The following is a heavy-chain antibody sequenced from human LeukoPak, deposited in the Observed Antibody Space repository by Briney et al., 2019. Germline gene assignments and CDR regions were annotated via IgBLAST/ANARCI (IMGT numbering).Heavy chain of an antibody. J-gene: IGHJ6*03. D-gene: IGHD6-6*01. Sequence: ASVKVSCKASGYTFTSYDINWVRQATGQGLEWMGWMNPNSGNTGYAQKFQGRVTMTRNTSISTAYMELSSLRSEDTAVYYCARGPSSSSSTPYYYYMDVWGKGTTVTVSS. CDR1: GYTFTSYD. CDR2: MNPNSGNT. CDR3: ARGPSSSSSTPYYYYMDV. V-gene: IGHV1-8*01.